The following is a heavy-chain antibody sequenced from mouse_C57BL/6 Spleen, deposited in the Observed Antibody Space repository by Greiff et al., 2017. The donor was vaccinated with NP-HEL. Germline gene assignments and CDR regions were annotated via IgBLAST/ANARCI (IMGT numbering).Heavy chain of an antibody. D-gene: IGHD1-1*01. CDR2: ISDGGSYT. Sequence: EVKVVESGGGLVKPGGSLKLSCAASGFTFSSYAMSWVRQTPEKRLAWVATISDGGSYTYYPDNVTGRFTISRDTAKNNLYLQMSHLKSEDTAMYYCARDHRGVYSTDYFDYWGQGTTLTVSS. J-gene: IGHJ2*01. CDR1: GFTFSSYA. V-gene: IGHV5-4*01. CDR3: ARDHRGVYSTDYFDY.